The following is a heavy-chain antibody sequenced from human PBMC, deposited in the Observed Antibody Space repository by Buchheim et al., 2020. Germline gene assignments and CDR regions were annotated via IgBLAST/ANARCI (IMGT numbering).Heavy chain of an antibody. Sequence: EVQLVQSGAEVKKPGESLRISCKGSGYSFTSYWISWVRQMPGKGLEWMGRIDPSDSYTNYSPSFQGHVTISADKSISTAYPQWSSLKASYTAMYYCARRDFWSGYYNESPTLFGMDVWGQGTT. J-gene: IGHJ6*02. CDR3: ARRDFWSGYYNESPTLFGMDV. D-gene: IGHD3-3*01. CDR1: GYSFTSYW. CDR2: IDPSDSYT. V-gene: IGHV5-10-1*01.